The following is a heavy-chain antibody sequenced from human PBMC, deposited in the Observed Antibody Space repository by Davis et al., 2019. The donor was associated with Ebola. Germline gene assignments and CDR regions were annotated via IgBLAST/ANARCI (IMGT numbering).Heavy chain of an antibody. J-gene: IGHJ6*02. V-gene: IGHV3-7*01. D-gene: IGHD5-18*01. CDR3: ARTSQDRRYSYGSSYGMDV. CDR1: GFTFSGHP. Sequence: GESLKISCAASGFTFSGHPMNWARQAPGKGLEWVANIKEDGSEKYYVDSVKGRFTISRDNAKNSLYLQMNSLRDEDTAVYYCARTSQDRRYSYGSSYGMDVWGQGTTVTVSS. CDR2: IKEDGSEK.